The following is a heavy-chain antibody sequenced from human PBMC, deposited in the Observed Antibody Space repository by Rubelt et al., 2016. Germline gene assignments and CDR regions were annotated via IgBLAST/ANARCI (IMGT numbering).Heavy chain of an antibody. CDR1: GFTFSSYN. CDR2: IKPDGSEQ. CDR3: ARDAGIAGPC. J-gene: IGHJ4*02. D-gene: IGHD6-13*01. Sequence: EVQLVESGGGLVQPGGSLRLSCAASGFTFSSYNMNWVRPAPGKGLEWVANIKPDGSEQYYVESVKVRFTISRDNPNKSLYLKMKGRRAEDTARYYCARDAGIAGPCWGQGILVTVSS. V-gene: IGHV3-7*04.